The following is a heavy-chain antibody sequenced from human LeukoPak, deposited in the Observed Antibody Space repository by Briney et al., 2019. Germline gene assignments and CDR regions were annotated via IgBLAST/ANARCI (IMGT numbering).Heavy chain of an antibody. J-gene: IGHJ6*03. D-gene: IGHD2-2*01. V-gene: IGHV1-46*01. CDR1: GYTCTSYY. Sequence: ASVKVSCKASGYTCTSYYMHWVRQAPGQGLEWMGIINPSGGSTSYAQKFQGRVTMTRDTSTSTVYMELSSLRSEDTAVYYCAGTSLGTIYYHYMDVWGKGTTVTVSS. CDR2: INPSGGST. CDR3: AGTSLGTIYYHYMDV.